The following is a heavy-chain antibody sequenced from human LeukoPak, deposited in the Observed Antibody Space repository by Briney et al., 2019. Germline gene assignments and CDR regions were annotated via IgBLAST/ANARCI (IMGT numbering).Heavy chain of an antibody. CDR1: GYSFTSYW. D-gene: IGHD2-2*01. V-gene: IGHV5-51*01. CDR3: ARHRAPHCSSTSCLIDAFDI. Sequence: GESLKISCKGSGYSFTSYWIGWVRQMPGKGLEWMGIIYPGDSDTRYSPSFQGQVTISADKPISTAYLQWSSLKASDTAMYYCARHRAPHCSSTSCLIDAFDIWGQGTMVTVSS. CDR2: IYPGDSDT. J-gene: IGHJ3*02.